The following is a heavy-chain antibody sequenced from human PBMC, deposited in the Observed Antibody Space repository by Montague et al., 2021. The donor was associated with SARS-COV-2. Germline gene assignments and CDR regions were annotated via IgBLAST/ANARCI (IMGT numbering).Heavy chain of an antibody. J-gene: IGHJ3*01. Sequence: SETLSLTCAVYSGSFSDYYWTWIRQSPGKGLEWIGEINHTGSATYNPSLKGRATLSRDTSKNQFSPKLQSVTPADTAVYYCARGQVTISGVLIFIPAAGHLDVWGQGTSVTVSS. V-gene: IGHV4-34*01. CDR1: SGSFSDYY. CDR2: INHTGSA. D-gene: IGHD3-3*01. CDR3: ARGQVTISGVLIFIPAAGHLDV.